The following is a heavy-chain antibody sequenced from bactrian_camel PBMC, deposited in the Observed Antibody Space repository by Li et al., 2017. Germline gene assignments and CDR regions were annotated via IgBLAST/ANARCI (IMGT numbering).Heavy chain of an antibody. CDR3: AAAAFGSDCGRQDEYRS. CDR1: GYAGQYC. V-gene: IGHV3S1*01. Sequence: SLKLSCAASGYAGQYCMGWFRQVPEKRREGVAVMYTGGGSPDYAASVKDRFTISHDKPNNTLYLHMTSLKPDDTDMYYCAAAAFGSDCGRQDEYRSWGQGTQVTVS. D-gene: IGHD1*01. CDR2: MYTGGGSP. J-gene: IGHJ4*01.